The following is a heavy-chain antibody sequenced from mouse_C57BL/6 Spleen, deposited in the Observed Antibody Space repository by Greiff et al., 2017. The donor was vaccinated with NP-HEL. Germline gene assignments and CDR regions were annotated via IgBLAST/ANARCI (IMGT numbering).Heavy chain of an antibody. J-gene: IGHJ4*01. CDR2: IDPETGGT. CDR3: TRGITTGVAPAMDY. CDR1: GYTFTDYE. D-gene: IGHD1-1*01. Sequence: VLLQQSGAELVRPGASVTLSCKASGYTFTDYEMHWVKQTPVHGLEWIGAIDPETGGTAYNQKFKGKVILTADKSSSTAYMERRSLTSEDSAVYYCTRGITTGVAPAMDYWGQGTSVTVSS. V-gene: IGHV1-15*01.